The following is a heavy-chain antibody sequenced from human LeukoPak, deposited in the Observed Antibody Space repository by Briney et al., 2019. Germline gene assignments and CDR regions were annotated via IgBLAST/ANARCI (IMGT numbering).Heavy chain of an antibody. D-gene: IGHD5-24*01. V-gene: IGHV4-4*02. Sequence: GSLRLSCAASGFTFSNAWMSGVRKAPGKGLEWIGEIYHSGSTNYNPSLKSRVTISVDKSKNQFSLKLSSVTAADTAVYYCANVEIWGQGTLVTVSS. J-gene: IGHJ4*02. CDR3: ANVEI. CDR1: GFTFSNAW. CDR2: IYHSGST.